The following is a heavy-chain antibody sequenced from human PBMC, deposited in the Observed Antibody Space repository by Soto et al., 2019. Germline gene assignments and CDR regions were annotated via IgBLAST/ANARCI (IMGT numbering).Heavy chain of an antibody. CDR3: ARDNNWSYDY. Sequence: GGSLRLSCAASGFTFSSHWRHWVRQAPGKGLLWVSHIGPDGTTTRDADSVQGRFTISRDNARNTLYLQMDSLRDEDTAVYYCARDNNWSYDYWGQGILVTVYS. CDR1: GFTFSSHW. J-gene: IGHJ4*02. D-gene: IGHD1-1*01. V-gene: IGHV3-74*01. CDR2: IGPDGTTT.